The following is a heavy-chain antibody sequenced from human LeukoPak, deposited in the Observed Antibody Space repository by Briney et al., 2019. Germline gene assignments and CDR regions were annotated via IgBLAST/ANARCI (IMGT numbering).Heavy chain of an antibody. Sequence: GGSLRLSCAASGFTFSSYGMSWVRQAPGKGLQWVSVIYVDGSTYYADSVKGRITISRDNSRNTLYLQMNSLRAEDTAVYYCARDLATRQRTGLYDSWGQGALVNVSS. CDR3: ARDLATRQRTGLYDS. D-gene: IGHD3-16*02. J-gene: IGHJ4*02. CDR2: IYVDGST. CDR1: GFTFSSYG. V-gene: IGHV3-66*01.